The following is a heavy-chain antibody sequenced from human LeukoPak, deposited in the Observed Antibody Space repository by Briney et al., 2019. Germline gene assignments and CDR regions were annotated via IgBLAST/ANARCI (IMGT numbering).Heavy chain of an antibody. J-gene: IGHJ3*02. CDR1: GFRFSDLG. Sequence: GGSLRLSCVASGFRFSDLGMNWVRQAPGKGLEWVATVWNDGGKKFYADSVKGRFTVSKDNSNNMCYLQMNSLRVEDTAVYYCAGGPSIAARYDAFDIWGQGTMVTVSS. CDR3: AGGPSIAARYDAFDI. V-gene: IGHV3-33*01. CDR2: VWNDGGKK. D-gene: IGHD6-6*01.